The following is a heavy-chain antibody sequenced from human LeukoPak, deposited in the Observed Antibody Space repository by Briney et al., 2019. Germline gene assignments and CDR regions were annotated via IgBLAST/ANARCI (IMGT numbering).Heavy chain of an antibody. J-gene: IGHJ4*02. CDR1: GFTFSRYG. V-gene: IGHV3-30*02. CDR2: IRCDGSST. Sequence: GGSLRLSCAASGFTFSRYGMHWVRQAPGKGLEWVAFIRCDGSSTYYADSVKGRFTISRDNAKNTLYLQMNSLRAEDTAVYYCAQDPVCMIQGARWFFDYWAQGTRDSVST. D-gene: IGHD3-10*01. CDR3: AQDPVCMIQGARWFFDY.